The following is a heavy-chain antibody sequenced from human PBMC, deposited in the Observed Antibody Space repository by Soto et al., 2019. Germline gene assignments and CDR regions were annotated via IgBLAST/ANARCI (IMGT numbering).Heavy chain of an antibody. CDR1: GFTFSSYW. V-gene: IGHV3-7*05. CDR2: IKQDGSEK. Sequence: GGSLRLSCAASGFTFSSYWMSWVRQAPGKGLEWVANIKQDGSEKYYVDSVKGRFTISRDNAKNSLYLQMNSLRAEDTAVYYCARDFIAATNWFDPWGQGTLVTVSS. CDR3: ARDFIAATNWFDP. J-gene: IGHJ5*02. D-gene: IGHD6-13*01.